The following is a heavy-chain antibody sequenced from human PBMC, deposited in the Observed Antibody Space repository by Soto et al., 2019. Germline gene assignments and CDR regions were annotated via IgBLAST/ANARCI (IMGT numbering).Heavy chain of an antibody. Sequence: EVQLLESGGGLGQPGGSLRLSCTASRFTFSSYIMNWVRQAPGKGLEWISTITADGGGTFYADSVKGRFTISRDNSKNTLYLQMDNLRAEDTALYYCATPPDQLCLPWGQGTLVTVSS. D-gene: IGHD5-18*01. CDR3: ATPPDQLCLP. CDR1: RFTFSSYI. CDR2: ITADGGGT. J-gene: IGHJ5*02. V-gene: IGHV3-23*01.